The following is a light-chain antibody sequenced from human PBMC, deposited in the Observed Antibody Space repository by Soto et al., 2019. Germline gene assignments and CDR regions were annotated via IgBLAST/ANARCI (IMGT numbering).Light chain of an antibody. Sequence: EIVLTQSPGTLSLSPGDRATLSCRASQSVSSSDLAWYQQKPGQAPRLLIYGASTRATDIPDRFSGSRSGTDFTLTISRLEPEDFAVYYCQQYGGSPLYTFGQGTKLEIK. J-gene: IGKJ2*01. CDR1: QSVSSSD. CDR2: GAS. CDR3: QQYGGSPLYT. V-gene: IGKV3-20*01.